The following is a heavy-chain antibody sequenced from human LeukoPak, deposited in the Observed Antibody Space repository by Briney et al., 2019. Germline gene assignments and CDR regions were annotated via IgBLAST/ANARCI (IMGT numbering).Heavy chain of an antibody. J-gene: IGHJ5*02. D-gene: IGHD1-26*01. CDR1: GFTFSNYW. Sequence: GGSLRLSCAASGFTFSNYWMYWVRQAPGKGLVWVSRVNSAGSRTIYADSVKGRFTISRDNARNTLYLQMDSLRAEDTAVYYCAPRPSGSYYAGSWGQGTLVTVSS. V-gene: IGHV3-74*01. CDR3: APRPSGSYYAGS. CDR2: VNSAGSRT.